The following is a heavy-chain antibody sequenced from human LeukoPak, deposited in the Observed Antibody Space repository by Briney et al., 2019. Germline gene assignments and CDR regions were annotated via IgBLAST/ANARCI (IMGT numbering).Heavy chain of an antibody. CDR1: GGSISDGPSY. D-gene: IGHD3-22*01. J-gene: IGHJ4*02. CDR2: IYNSAST. CDR3: ARNTSYHYDRSGDLFDF. V-gene: IGHV4-39*01. Sequence: SETLSLTCSVSGGSISDGPSYWGWIRQPPGKGLEWIGSIYNSASTTYNPSLKSRVIISIDTSNNQFSLKLSSVTAADTALYYCARNTSYHYDRSGDLFDFWGQGTLVTVSS.